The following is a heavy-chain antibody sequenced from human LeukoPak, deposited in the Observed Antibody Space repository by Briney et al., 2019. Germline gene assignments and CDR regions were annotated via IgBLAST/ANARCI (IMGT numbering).Heavy chain of an antibody. D-gene: IGHD6-19*01. V-gene: IGHV3-23*01. CDR1: GFTFSNYA. J-gene: IGHJ4*02. CDR2: ISGGGGST. Sequence: PGGSLRLSCAASGFTFSNYAMSWVRQAPGKGLEWVLTISGGGGSTYYADSVKGRFTISRDNSKDTLYLQMNSLRAEDTAVYYCAKDRAVAGTYYFDYWGQGTLVTVSS. CDR3: AKDRAVAGTYYFDY.